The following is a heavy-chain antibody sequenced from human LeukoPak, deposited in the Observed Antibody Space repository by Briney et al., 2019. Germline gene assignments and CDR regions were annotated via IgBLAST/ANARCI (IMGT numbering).Heavy chain of an antibody. J-gene: IGHJ4*02. CDR1: GFSFGSYG. V-gene: IGHV3-33*01. CDR3: ARGDGYSFNYFDY. CDR2: IWYDGSKR. Sequence: GGSLRLSCAASGFSFGSYGMNWVRQAPGKGREWVTVIWYDGSKRYYADSVKGRFTISRDNFKNTVYLLMNSLRAEDTAVYFCARGDGYSFNYFDYWGQGILVTVSS. D-gene: IGHD5-24*01.